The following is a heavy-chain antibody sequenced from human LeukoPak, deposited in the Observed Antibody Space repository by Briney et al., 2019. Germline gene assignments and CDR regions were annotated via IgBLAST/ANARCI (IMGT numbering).Heavy chain of an antibody. V-gene: IGHV3-30-3*01. J-gene: IGHJ4*02. CDR3: ARAEYQLLSPFDY. CDR2: ISYDGSNK. Sequence: GKSLRLSCAASGFTFSGYPIHWVRQAPGKGLEWVAVISYDGSNKYYADSVKGRFTISRDNSKNTLYLQMNSLRAEDTAVYYCARAEYQLLSPFDYWGQGTLVTVSS. CDR1: GFTFSGYP. D-gene: IGHD2-2*01.